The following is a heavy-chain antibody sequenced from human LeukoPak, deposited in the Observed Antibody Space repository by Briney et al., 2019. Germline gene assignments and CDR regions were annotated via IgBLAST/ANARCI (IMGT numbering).Heavy chain of an antibody. V-gene: IGHV4-61*02. CDR1: GGSISSGSYC. D-gene: IGHD5-18*01. Sequence: PSQTLSLTCTVSGGSISSGSYCWGWLRQPDGKGLERIGRIYTSGSTNYTPSLNSRVTISVDTSKNQFSLKLSSVTAPDTAVYYCARLRGYSYGYVDYWGQGTLVTVSS. CDR2: IYTSGST. J-gene: IGHJ4*02. CDR3: ARLRGYSYGYVDY.